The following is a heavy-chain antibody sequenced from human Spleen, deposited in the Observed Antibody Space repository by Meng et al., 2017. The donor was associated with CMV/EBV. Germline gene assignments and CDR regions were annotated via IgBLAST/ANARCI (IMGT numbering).Heavy chain of an antibody. Sequence: GESLKISCAASGFTFSSYAMHWVRQAPGKGLEYVSAISSSSSYIYYADSVKGRFTISRDNAKNSLYLQMNSLRAEDTAVYYCALLNYDFWSGPPPYYYYYGMDVWGQGTTVTVSS. CDR1: GFTFSSYA. CDR3: ALLNYDFWSGPPPYYYYYGMDV. V-gene: IGHV3-21*01. J-gene: IGHJ6*02. CDR2: ISSSSSYI. D-gene: IGHD3-3*01.